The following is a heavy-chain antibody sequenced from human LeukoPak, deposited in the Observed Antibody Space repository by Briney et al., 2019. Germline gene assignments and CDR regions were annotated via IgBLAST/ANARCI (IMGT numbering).Heavy chain of an antibody. D-gene: IGHD3-22*01. J-gene: IGHJ6*02. CDR1: GYTFTSYA. CDR3: AREEFGYYDSSGYYYYYYGMDV. Sequence: ASVKVSCKASGYTFTSYAMNWVRQAPGQGLEWMGWINTNTGNPTYAQGFTGRFVFSLDTSVSTAYLQISSLKAEDTAVYYCAREEFGYYDSSGYYYYYYGMDVWGQGTTVTVSS. CDR2: INTNTGNP. V-gene: IGHV7-4-1*02.